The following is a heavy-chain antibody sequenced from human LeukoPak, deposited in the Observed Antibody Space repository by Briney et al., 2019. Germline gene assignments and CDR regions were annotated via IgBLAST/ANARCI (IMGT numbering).Heavy chain of an antibody. CDR1: GYTFTDYY. D-gene: IGHD6-6*01. CDR3: ARARWQLVPYFDS. V-gene: IGHV1-2*02. CDR2: INPNSGGT. J-gene: IGHJ4*02. Sequence: APVKVSCKASGYTFTDYYMHWVRQAPGQGLEWMGWINPNSGGTNSAQKFQGRVAMTRDTSISTAYMELGSLRSDDTAVYYCARARWQLVPYFDSWGQGTLVTVSS.